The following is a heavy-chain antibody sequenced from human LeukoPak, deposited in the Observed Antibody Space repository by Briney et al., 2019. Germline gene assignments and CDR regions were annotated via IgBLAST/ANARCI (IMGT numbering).Heavy chain of an antibody. CDR2: ISDTGGST. J-gene: IGHJ4*02. V-gene: IGHV3-23*01. D-gene: IGHD3-22*01. CDR1: GFTFRSYA. Sequence: GGSLRLSCAASGFTFRSYATNWVRQAPGKGLEWVSVISDTGGSTYYAASVKGRFTISRDNSKNTLYLQMNSLRAEDTAVYYCAKTYYSDSFAYWGQGTPVTVSS. CDR3: AKTYYSDSFAY.